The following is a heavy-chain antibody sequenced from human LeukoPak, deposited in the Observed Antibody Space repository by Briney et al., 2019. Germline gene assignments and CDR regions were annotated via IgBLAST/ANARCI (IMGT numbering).Heavy chain of an antibody. J-gene: IGHJ4*02. V-gene: IGHV3-33*06. CDR3: AKDELYCSGGSCYLIDY. CDR2: IWYDGSNK. Sequence: GGSLRLSCAASGFTFSSYGMHWVRQAPGKGLEWVAVIWYDGSNKYYADSVKGRFTISRDNSKNTLYLQMNSLRAEDTAVYYCAKDELYCSGGSCYLIDYWGQGTLVTVSS. CDR1: GFTFSSYG. D-gene: IGHD2-15*01.